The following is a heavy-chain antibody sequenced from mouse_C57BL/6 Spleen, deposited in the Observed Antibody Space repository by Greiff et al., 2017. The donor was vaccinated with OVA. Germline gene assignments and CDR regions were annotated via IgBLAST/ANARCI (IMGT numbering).Heavy chain of an antibody. CDR1: GYTFTDYN. CDR2: INPNNGGT. V-gene: IGHV1-22*01. CDR3: ARTVYYYGSSYDWYFDV. J-gene: IGHJ1*03. D-gene: IGHD1-1*01. Sequence: EVQLQESGPELVKPGASVKMSCKASGYTFTDYNMHWVKQSHGKSLEWIGYINPNNGGTSYNQKFKGKATLTVNKSSSTAYMELRSLTSEDSAVYYCARTVYYYGSSYDWYFDVWGTGTTVTVSS.